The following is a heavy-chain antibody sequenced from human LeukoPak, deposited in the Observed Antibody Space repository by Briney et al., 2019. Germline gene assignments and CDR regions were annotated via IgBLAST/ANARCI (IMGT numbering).Heavy chain of an antibody. D-gene: IGHD5-12*01. CDR2: LHADGSEK. Sequence: PGGALRLSCVGSGFTLSGYWMRWVRQAPGKGLELVASLHADGSEKYYVGSVKGRFTISADNAKNSLYLQMNSLRVDDTAVYYCARGGYSFDYLGQGTLVTVSS. CDR3: ARGGYSFDY. CDR1: GFTLSGYW. J-gene: IGHJ4*02. V-gene: IGHV3-7*01.